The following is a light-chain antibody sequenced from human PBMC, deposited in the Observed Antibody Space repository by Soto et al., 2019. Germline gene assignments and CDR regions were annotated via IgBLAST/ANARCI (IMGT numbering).Light chain of an antibody. CDR3: ISYTSDDVLYV. J-gene: IGLJ1*01. Sequence: QSALTQPASVSGTPGQSITISCTGSNSDVGIYDFVSWYQHHPGRAPKLIVSEVSHRPSGVSNRFSGSKSGNTASLTISGPQSEDGADYYCISYTSDDVLYVFGTGTKLTVL. CDR1: NSDVGIYDF. CDR2: EVS. V-gene: IGLV2-14*01.